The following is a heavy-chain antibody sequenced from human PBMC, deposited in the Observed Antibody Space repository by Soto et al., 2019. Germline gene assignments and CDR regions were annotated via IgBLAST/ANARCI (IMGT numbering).Heavy chain of an antibody. J-gene: IGHJ6*03. V-gene: IGHV3-72*01. CDR3: XXXGSENAXXXMDV. D-gene: IGHD1-1*01. CDR2: IRNKATSYTT. CDR1: GFTFSDHF. Sequence: PVGSLRLSCIASGFTFSDHFMDWVRQAPGKGLEWVGRIRNKATSYTTEYAASVKGRFTISRDDLKNSLYLQMNSLKTEDTAMXYCXXXGSENAXXXMDVXGKGTTVTVSS.